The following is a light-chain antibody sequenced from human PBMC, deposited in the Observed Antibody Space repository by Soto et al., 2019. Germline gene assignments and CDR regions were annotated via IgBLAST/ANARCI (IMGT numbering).Light chain of an antibody. V-gene: IGKV1-39*01. CDR2: GAL. J-gene: IGKJ1*01. CDR3: QQSYSTPWT. CDR1: QTISTY. Sequence: DIQMTQSPSSLSASVGDRVTITCRASQTISTYLNWYQQRPGKAPRLLIYGALSLQSGVPSRFSGSGSGTDFSLTISSLQPEDFATYYCQQSYSTPWTFGQGTKVDI.